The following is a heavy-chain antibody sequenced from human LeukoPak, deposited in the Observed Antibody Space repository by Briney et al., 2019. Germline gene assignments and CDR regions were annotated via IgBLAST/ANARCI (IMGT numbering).Heavy chain of an antibody. J-gene: IGHJ4*02. D-gene: IGHD3-22*01. V-gene: IGHV4-61*05. CDR3: ARVARHDSSGYDIDY. CDR1: GGSISSSSYY. CDR2: IYYSGSS. Sequence: SETLSLTCTVSGGSISSSSYYWGWIRQPPGKGLEWIGYIYYSGSSNYNPSLKSRVTISVDTSKNQFSLKLSSVTAADTAVYYCARVARHDSSGYDIDYWGQGTLVTVSS.